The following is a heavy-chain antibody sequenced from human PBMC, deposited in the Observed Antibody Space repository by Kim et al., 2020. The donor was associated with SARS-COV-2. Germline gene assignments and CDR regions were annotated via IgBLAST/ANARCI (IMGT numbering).Heavy chain of an antibody. CDR3: VRDRSTVTTADPNN. CDR1: GFSFSNYW. V-gene: IGHV3-74*01. CDR2: IRSDGSTT. D-gene: IGHD4-4*01. J-gene: IGHJ4*02. Sequence: GGSLRLSCAASGFSFSNYWMHWVRQAPGKGLVWVSRIRSDGSTTDYADSVKGRFTIFRDNAKNTLSLQMNSLRGDDTAVYYCVRDRSTVTTADPNNWGRGTLVTVSS.